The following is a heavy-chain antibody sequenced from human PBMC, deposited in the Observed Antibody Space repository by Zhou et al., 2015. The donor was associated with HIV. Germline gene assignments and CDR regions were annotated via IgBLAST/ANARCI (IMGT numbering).Heavy chain of an antibody. CDR2: IIPILGIA. J-gene: IGHJ3*02. D-gene: IGHD3-9*01. CDR1: GGTFSSYT. V-gene: IGHV1-69*08. Sequence: QVQLVQSGAEVKKPGSSVKVSCKASGGTFSSYTISWVRQAPGQGLEWMGRIIPILGIANYAQKFQGRVTITADKSTSTAYMELSSLRSEDTAVYYCARDEYYDILTGYYIPNAFDIWGQGTMVTVSS. CDR3: ARDEYYDILTGYYIPNAFDI.